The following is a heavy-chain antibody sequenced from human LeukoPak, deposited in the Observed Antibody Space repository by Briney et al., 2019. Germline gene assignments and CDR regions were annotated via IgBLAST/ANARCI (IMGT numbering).Heavy chain of an antibody. Sequence: ASVKVSCKASGYTFTGYYMHWVRQAPGQGLEWMGWINPNSGGTNYAQKFQGRVTMTRDTPISTAYMELSRLRSDDTAVYYCALGVWYYYGMDVWGQGTTVTVSS. D-gene: IGHD3-16*01. CDR1: GYTFTGYY. CDR2: INPNSGGT. J-gene: IGHJ6*02. CDR3: ALGVWYYYGMDV. V-gene: IGHV1-2*02.